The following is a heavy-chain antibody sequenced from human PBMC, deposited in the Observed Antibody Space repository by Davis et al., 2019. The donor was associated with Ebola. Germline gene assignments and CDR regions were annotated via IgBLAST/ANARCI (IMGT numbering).Heavy chain of an antibody. CDR2: LGTSADT. CDR3: AKDTSNIWFDI. V-gene: IGHV3-23*01. J-gene: IGHJ3*02. D-gene: IGHD1-26*01. Sequence: GGLRLSCAASGFVFSSYVMSWVRQAPGKGLEWVSTLGTSADTYYADSVKGRFTISRDNSKNTLYLQMNGLRVEDTAIYYCAKDTSNIWFDIWGQGSMVTVSS. CDR1: GFVFSSYV.